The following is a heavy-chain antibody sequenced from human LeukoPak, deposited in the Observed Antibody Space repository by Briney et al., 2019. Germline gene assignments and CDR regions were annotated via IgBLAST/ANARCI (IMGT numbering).Heavy chain of an antibody. V-gene: IGHV4-30-4*08. CDR1: GGSINSYY. CDR2: IYYSGST. CDR3: ARGGIVVVPAASEPYYFDY. D-gene: IGHD2-2*01. J-gene: IGHJ4*02. Sequence: SETLSLTCTVSGGSINSYYWSWIRQPPGKGLEWIGYIYYSGSTYYNPSLKSRVTISVDTSKNQFSLKLSSVTAADTAVYYCARGGIVVVPAASEPYYFDYWGQGTLVTVSS.